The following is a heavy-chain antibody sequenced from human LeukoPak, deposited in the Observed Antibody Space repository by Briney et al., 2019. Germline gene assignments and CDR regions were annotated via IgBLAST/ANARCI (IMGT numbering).Heavy chain of an antibody. CDR1: GFIFSSYG. CDR2: VLYDGNTE. V-gene: IGHV3-33*01. CDR3: ARGRTGYTTGPDY. D-gene: IGHD1-1*01. Sequence: GGSLRLSCVASGFIFSSYGMHWVRQAPGEGLEWVAIVLYDGNTEYYADSVRGRFSISRDNSRNILYLQMNSLRAEDTAIYYCARGRTGYTTGPDYWGQGALVTVSS. J-gene: IGHJ4*02.